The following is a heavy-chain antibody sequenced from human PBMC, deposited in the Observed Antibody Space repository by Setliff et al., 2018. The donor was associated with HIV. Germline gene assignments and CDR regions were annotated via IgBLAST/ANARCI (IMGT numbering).Heavy chain of an antibody. Sequence: SETLSLTCSVSGGSVSTTNYYWSWIRQPPGKGLEWIGYIHCSGSAADYSPSLQSRSTISIDTSKNQFSLRLTSVTAADTAIYYCAREVDVLTTSDAFDIWGRGTMVTVSS. J-gene: IGHJ3*02. CDR3: AREVDVLTTSDAFDI. V-gene: IGHV4-30-4*08. D-gene: IGHD2-21*02. CDR2: IHCSGSAA. CDR1: GGSVSTTNYY.